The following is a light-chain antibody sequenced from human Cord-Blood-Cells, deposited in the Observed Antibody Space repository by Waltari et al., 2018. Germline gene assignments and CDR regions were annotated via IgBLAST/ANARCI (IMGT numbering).Light chain of an antibody. CDR2: EVS. CDR3: SSYAGSNNFV. CDR1: SSDVGGYNY. Sequence: QSALTQPPSASGSPGQSVTISCTGTSSDVGGYNYVSWYQQHPGKAPKLMVYEVSKRSSGAPDRFSGSKSGNTASMTVSGLQAEDEADYYCSSYAGSNNFVFGTGTKVTVL. V-gene: IGLV2-8*01. J-gene: IGLJ1*01.